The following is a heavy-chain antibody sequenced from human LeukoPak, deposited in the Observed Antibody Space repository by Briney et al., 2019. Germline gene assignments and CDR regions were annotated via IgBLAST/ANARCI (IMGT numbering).Heavy chain of an antibody. V-gene: IGHV4-59*01. Sequence: SETLSLICTVSGGSISSYYWSWIRQPPGKGLEWIGYIYYSGSTNYNPSLKSRVTISVDTSKNQFSLKLSSVTAADTAVYYCARVTRYSSGWYPFDYWGQGTLVTVTS. D-gene: IGHD6-19*01. CDR2: IYYSGST. CDR1: GGSISSYY. J-gene: IGHJ4*02. CDR3: ARVTRYSSGWYPFDY.